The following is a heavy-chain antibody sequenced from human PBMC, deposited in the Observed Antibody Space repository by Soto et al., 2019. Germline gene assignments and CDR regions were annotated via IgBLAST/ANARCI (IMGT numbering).Heavy chain of an antibody. J-gene: IGHJ3*02. CDR2: IYYSGST. V-gene: IGHV4-59*08. CDR3: ARPPLGDSSGYAFDI. Sequence: TSETLSLTCTVSGGSISSYYWSWIRQPPGKGLEWIGYIYYSGSTNYNPSLKSRVTISVDTSKNQFSLKLSSVTAADTAVYYCARPPLGDSSGYAFDIWGQGTMVTVSS. D-gene: IGHD3-22*01. CDR1: GGSISSYY.